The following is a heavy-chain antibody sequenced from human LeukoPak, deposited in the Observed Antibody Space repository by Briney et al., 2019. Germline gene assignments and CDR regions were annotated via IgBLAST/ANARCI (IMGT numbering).Heavy chain of an antibody. J-gene: IGHJ4*02. CDR3: ARDIGGSYSAIDY. CDR1: GFTFSFYS. Sequence: GGSLRLSCAGSGFTFSFYSLNWVRQAPGRGLEWVSFISGSGSDIFYADSVKGRFTISRDNAKNSVSLQMDSLRGDDTAVYYCARDIGGSYSAIDYWGQGTLVTVSS. V-gene: IGHV3-21*05. D-gene: IGHD1-26*01. CDR2: ISGSGSDI.